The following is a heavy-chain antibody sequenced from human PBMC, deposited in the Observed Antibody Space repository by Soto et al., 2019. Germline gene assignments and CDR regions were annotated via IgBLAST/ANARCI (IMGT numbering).Heavy chain of an antibody. CDR1: GFTFSSYA. D-gene: IGHD6-13*01. CDR3: AKEPITYSSWYDHPRYFQH. Sequence: GGSLRLSCAASGFTFSSYAMSWVRQAPGKGLEWVSAISGSGGSTYYADSVKGRFTISRDNSKNTLYLQMNSLRAEDTAVYYCAKEPITYSSWYDHPRYFQHWGQGTLVTVSS. V-gene: IGHV3-23*01. CDR2: ISGSGGST. J-gene: IGHJ1*01.